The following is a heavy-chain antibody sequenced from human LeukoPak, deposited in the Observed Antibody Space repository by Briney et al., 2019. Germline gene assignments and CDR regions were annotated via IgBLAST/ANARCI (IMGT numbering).Heavy chain of an antibody. J-gene: IGHJ4*02. V-gene: IGHV5-51*01. D-gene: IGHD3-22*01. CDR3: ARRSYDSSGYSLYYFDY. CDR1: GYSFTSYW. CDR2: IYPGDSDT. Sequence: GESLKISCKGSGYSFTSYWIGWVRQMPGKGLEWMGIIYPGDSDTRYSPSFQGQVTISADKSISTAYLQWSSLKASDTAMYHCARRSYDSSGYSLYYFDYWGQGTLVTVSS.